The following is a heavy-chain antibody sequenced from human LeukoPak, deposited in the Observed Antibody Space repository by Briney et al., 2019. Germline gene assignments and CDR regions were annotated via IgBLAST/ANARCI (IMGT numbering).Heavy chain of an antibody. CDR1: GFTFSDYY. V-gene: IGHV3-11*01. Sequence: GGSLRLSCAASGFTFSDYYMTWLRQAPGKGLEWISFISSSGDSLYYADSVEGRFTISRDNAKDSVYLQMNSLRAEDTAVYYCAREVVVVPDYYYYGLDVWGQGTTVTVSS. CDR3: AREVVVVPDYYYYGLDV. J-gene: IGHJ6*02. CDR2: ISSSGDSL. D-gene: IGHD2-2*01.